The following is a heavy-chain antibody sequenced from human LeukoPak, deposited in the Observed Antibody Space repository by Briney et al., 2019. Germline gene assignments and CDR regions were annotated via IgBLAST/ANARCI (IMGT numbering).Heavy chain of an antibody. D-gene: IGHD1-26*01. V-gene: IGHV3-74*01. Sequence: GGSLRLSCAASGLTFSSHWMHWVRQAPGKGLVWVSRITNDGSSTTYADSVKGRFTISRDNAKNMLYLQVNSLRAEDTAVYYCASSGSYRFDYWGQGTLVTVSS. CDR2: ITNDGSST. J-gene: IGHJ4*02. CDR3: ASSGSYRFDY. CDR1: GLTFSSHW.